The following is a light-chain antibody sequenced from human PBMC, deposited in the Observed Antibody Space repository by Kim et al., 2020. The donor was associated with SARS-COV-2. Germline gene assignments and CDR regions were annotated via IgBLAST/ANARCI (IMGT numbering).Light chain of an antibody. Sequence: ASVRDRVTSTCRASQDTNSGLAWYQQKPGKAPKLLIYDAYSLESGVPSRFSGSGSGTDFTLTISSLQPEDFATYFCQQFKSYPLTFGGGTKVDIK. V-gene: IGKV1-13*02. J-gene: IGKJ4*01. CDR3: QQFKSYPLT. CDR1: QDTNSG. CDR2: DAY.